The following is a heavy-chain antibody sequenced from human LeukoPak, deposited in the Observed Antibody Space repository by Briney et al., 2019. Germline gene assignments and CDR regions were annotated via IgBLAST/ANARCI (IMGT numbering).Heavy chain of an antibody. Sequence: ASVKVSCKASGYTFTGYYMHWVRQAPGQGLEWMGWINPNSGGTNYAQKFQGRVTMTRDTSISTAYMELSRLRSDDAGVNYCASPGRNEDYYYMDVWGKGTTVTVS. CDR1: GYTFTGYY. CDR3: ASPGRNEDYYYMDV. V-gene: IGHV1-2*02. CDR2: INPNSGGT. D-gene: IGHD1-1*01. J-gene: IGHJ6*03.